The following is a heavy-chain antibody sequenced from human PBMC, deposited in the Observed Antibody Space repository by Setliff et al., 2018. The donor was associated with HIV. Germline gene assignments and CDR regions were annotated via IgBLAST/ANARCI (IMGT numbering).Heavy chain of an antibody. CDR3: ARGRVTLNGVAAGHHYMDV. CDR1: GASINSYF. V-gene: IGHV4-59*01. J-gene: IGHJ6*03. CDR2: IYYTGST. D-gene: IGHD3-3*01. Sequence: SSETLSLTCTVSGASINSYFWSWIRQPPGKGPEWLGYIYYTGSTNYNPSLESRVTMSVDTSKNQFSLRLMSLTAADTAIYYCARGRVTLNGVAAGHHYMDVWGKGNTVTVSS.